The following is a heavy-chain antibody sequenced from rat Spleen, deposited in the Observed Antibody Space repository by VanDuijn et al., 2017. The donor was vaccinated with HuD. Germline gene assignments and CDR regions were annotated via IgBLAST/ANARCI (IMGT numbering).Heavy chain of an antibody. D-gene: IGHD1-4*01. J-gene: IGHJ2*01. CDR3: VRHNYYFDY. CDR1: GFSLTTNG. Sequence: VQLKESGPGLVQPSQTLSLTCTVSGFSLTTNGVSWVRQPPGEGLEWVAAISSGGSTYYNSALKSRLSISRDTSKSQVFLKMDSLQPEDTGTYYCVRHNYYFDYWGQGVMVTVSS. V-gene: IGHV2S12*01. CDR2: ISSGGST.